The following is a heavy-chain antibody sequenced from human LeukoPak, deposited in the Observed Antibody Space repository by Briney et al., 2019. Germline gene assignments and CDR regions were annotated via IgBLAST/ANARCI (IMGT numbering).Heavy chain of an antibody. V-gene: IGHV4-34*01. Sequence: SETLSLTCAVYVGSFSGYYWSWIRQPPGKGLEWIGEINHSGSTKYKSSLKSRVTISVDTSKNQFSLKLSSVTAADTAVYYCARGYYGSGSHCCHMDVWGKGTTITVS. CDR3: ARGYYGSGSHCCHMDV. J-gene: IGHJ6*03. D-gene: IGHD3-10*01. CDR1: VGSFSGYY. CDR2: INHSGST.